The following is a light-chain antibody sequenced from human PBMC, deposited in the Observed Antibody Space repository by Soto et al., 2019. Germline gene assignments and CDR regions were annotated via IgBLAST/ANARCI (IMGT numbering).Light chain of an antibody. CDR2: GAS. J-gene: IGKJ4*01. V-gene: IGKV3-15*01. CDR3: QQRSNWPLT. CDR1: QSVSSN. Sequence: EIVMTQSPATLSVSPGERATLSCRASQSVSSNLAWYQQTPGQAPRLLIYGASTRATGIPARVSGSGAGTDCTRTISSLEPADVEVDDCQQRSNWPLTFGGGTKVDIK.